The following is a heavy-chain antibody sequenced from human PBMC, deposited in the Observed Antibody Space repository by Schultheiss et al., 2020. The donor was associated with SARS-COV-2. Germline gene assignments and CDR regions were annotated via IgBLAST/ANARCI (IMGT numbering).Heavy chain of an antibody. J-gene: IGHJ6*02. D-gene: IGHD6-6*01. Sequence: SETLSLTCAVYGGSFSGYYWGWIRQPPGKGLEWIGSIYHSGSIYYNPSLKSRVTMSVDTSKNQFSLKLSSVTAVDTAVYYCARSSGGSSSSPNYYYGMDVWGQGTTVTVSS. CDR2: IYHSGSI. V-gene: IGHV4-34*01. CDR3: ARSSGGSSSSPNYYYGMDV. CDR1: GGSFSGYY.